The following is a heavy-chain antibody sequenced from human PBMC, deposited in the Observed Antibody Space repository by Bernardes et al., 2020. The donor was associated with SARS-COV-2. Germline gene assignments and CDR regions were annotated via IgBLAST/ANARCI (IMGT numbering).Heavy chain of an antibody. J-gene: IGHJ4*02. CDR3: ARVEGFCSGGTCFSLFYFDH. CDR2: IRGYNGNT. Sequence: ASVKVSCKASGYTFTNYGIGWVRQAPGHGLEWLGWIRGYNGNTNYARHLLDRVSMTIDISTNTAFMELRRLRSDDTAVYYCARVEGFCSGGTCFSLFYFDHWGQGTLVSVSS. D-gene: IGHD2-15*01. V-gene: IGHV1-18*04. CDR1: GYTFTNYG.